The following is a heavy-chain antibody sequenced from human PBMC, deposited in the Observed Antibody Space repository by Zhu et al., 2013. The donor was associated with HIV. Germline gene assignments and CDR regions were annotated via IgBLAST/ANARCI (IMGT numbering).Heavy chain of an antibody. CDR1: GYTLTELS. J-gene: IGHJ6*02. Sequence: QVQLVQSGAEVKKPGASVKVSCKVSGYTLTELSMHWVRQAPGKGLEWMGGFDPEDGETIYAQKFQGRVTMTEDTSTDTAYMELSSLRSEDTAVYYCATEGTKQQLHNYYYGMDVWGQGTTVTVSS. CDR3: ATEGTKQQLHNYYYGMDV. CDR2: FDPEDGET. V-gene: IGHV1-24*01. D-gene: IGHD6-13*01.